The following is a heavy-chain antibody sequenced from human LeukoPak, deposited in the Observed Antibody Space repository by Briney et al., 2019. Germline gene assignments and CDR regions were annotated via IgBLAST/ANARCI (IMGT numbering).Heavy chain of an antibody. CDR2: ISAYNGNT. CDR3: ARDERRGIVVVPAALNP. D-gene: IGHD2-2*01. CDR1: GYTFTSYG. V-gene: IGHV1-18*01. Sequence: ASVKVSCKASGYTFTSYGISWVRQAPGQGLEWMGWISAYNGNTNYAQKLQGRVTMTTDTSTSTAYMELRSLRSDDTAVYYCARDERRGIVVVPAALNPWGQGTLVTVSS. J-gene: IGHJ5*02.